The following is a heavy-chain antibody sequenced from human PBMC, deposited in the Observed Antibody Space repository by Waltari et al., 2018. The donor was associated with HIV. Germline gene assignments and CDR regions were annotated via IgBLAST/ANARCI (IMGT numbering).Heavy chain of an antibody. J-gene: IGHJ4*02. D-gene: IGHD2-2*01. CDR3: ARRGDGFNQHARLDH. V-gene: IGHV4-39*01. CDR1: GGSITRNDFY. Sequence: QLHLQESGPGLVKPSETLDLTCTVPGGSITRNDFYWAWIRQPPGKGLEWIGLMYNSGATDYNPSLKSRVSMSRDTSKNRFSLRLHSVTAADTAIYYCARRGDGFNQHARLDHWGPGTLVTVSS. CDR2: MYNSGAT.